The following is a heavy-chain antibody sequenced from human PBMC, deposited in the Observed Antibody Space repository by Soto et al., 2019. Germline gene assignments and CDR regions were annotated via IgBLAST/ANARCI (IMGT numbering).Heavy chain of an antibody. CDR2: VHNSGST. V-gene: IGHV4-59*08. CDR1: GGSISSYY. J-gene: IGHJ6*02. CDR3: ARRYHYYYGMDV. Sequence: SETLSLTCSVSGGSISSYYWTWIRQPPGKGLEWIGYVHNSGSTNYNPSLKSRVTISVDTSKNQFSLKLSSVTAADTAMYYCARRYHYYYGMDVWGQGTTVTVSS.